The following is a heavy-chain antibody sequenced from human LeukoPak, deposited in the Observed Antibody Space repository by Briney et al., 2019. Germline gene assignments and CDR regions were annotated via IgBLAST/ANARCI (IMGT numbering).Heavy chain of an antibody. V-gene: IGHV3-48*04. D-gene: IGHD1-7*01. CDR2: ISSSSTTI. CDR1: GFIFSSYS. Sequence: PGGSLRLSCAASGFIFSSYSMNWVRQAPGKGLEWLSYISSSSTTIYYADSVKGRFTISRDNAKNSLYLQMNGLKAEDTAVYYCARNRFPITGTTNNYYYMDVWGQGTLVTVSS. CDR3: ARNRFPITGTTNNYYYMDV. J-gene: IGHJ6*03.